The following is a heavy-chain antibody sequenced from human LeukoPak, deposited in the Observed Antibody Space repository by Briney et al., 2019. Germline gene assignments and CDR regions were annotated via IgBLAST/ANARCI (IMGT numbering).Heavy chain of an antibody. CDR1: GFTFSIYE. V-gene: IGHV3-48*03. Sequence: GGSLRLSCAASGFTFSIYEINWVRQAPGKGLEWISYTSSSGSTIYYADSVKGRFTMSRDNAKNSLYLQMNSLRAEDTAVYYCARALPSPLYSGSYADAFDIWGQGTMVTVSS. J-gene: IGHJ3*02. CDR2: TSSSGSTI. D-gene: IGHD1-26*01. CDR3: ARALPSPLYSGSYADAFDI.